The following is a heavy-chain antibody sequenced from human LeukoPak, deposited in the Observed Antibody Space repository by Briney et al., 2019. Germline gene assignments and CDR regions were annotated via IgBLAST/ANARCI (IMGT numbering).Heavy chain of an antibody. V-gene: IGHV1-2*02. D-gene: IGHD3-3*01. CDR2: INPNSGGT. J-gene: IGHJ4*02. Sequence: ASVKVSCKASGYTFTGYYMHWVRQAPGQGLEWMGWINPNSGGTNYAQKFQGRVTMTRDTSISTAYMELSRLRPDDTAVYYCAPTYYDFWSGYYNWGQGTLVTVSS. CDR1: GYTFTGYY. CDR3: APTYYDFWSGYYN.